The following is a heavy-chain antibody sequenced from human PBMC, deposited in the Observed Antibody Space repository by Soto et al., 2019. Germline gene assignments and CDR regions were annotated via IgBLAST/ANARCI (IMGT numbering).Heavy chain of an antibody. CDR3: ARLNGYCVSTNCHGYYGMDV. J-gene: IGHJ6*02. CDR2: IYSSENT. Sequence: SETLSLTYTVSGGSVSSSSYSWGWIRQSPGKGLEWIGTIYSSENTYYNPSLLGRVTISVDTSKNEFSLRLSSVTAADTAVYYCARLNGYCVSTNCHGYYGMDVWGQGTTVTVSS. CDR1: GGSVSSSSYS. V-gene: IGHV4-39*01. D-gene: IGHD2-2*03.